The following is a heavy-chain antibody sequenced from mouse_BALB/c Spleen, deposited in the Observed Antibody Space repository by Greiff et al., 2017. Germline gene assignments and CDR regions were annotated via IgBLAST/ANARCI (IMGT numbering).Heavy chain of an antibody. CDR2: IYPGSGNT. Sequence: GQLQESGAELARPGASVKLSCKASGYTFTDYYINWVKQRTGQGLEWIGEIYPGSGNTYYNEKFKGKATLTADKSSSTAYMQLSSLTSEDSAVYFCARKGTYYFDYWGQGTLVTVSA. CDR3: ARKGTYYFDY. CDR1: GYTFTDYY. V-gene: IGHV1-77*01. J-gene: IGHJ3*01. D-gene: IGHD1-1*01.